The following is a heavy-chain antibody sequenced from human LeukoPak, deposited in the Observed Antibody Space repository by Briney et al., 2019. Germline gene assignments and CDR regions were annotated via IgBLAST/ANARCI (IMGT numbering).Heavy chain of an antibody. CDR1: GFTFSSYA. Sequence: GRSLRLSCAASGFTFSSYAMHWVRQAPGKGLEWVAVISYDGSNKYYADSVKGRFTISRDNSKNTLYLQMNSLRAEDTAVYYCARDGSLIGYSYGYSLDYWGQGTLVTVSS. CDR2: ISYDGSNK. D-gene: IGHD5-18*01. V-gene: IGHV3-30*04. CDR3: ARDGSLIGYSYGYSLDY. J-gene: IGHJ4*02.